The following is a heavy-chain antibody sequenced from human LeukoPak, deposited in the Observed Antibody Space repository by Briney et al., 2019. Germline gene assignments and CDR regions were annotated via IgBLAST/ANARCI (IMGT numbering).Heavy chain of an antibody. V-gene: IGHV3-74*01. Sequence: PSGGSLSLSCAASGFTFSSYWMHWVRHAPGKGLVWVSRIKSDGSTNYTDSVKGRFTISRDNAKNTVSLQMNSLSAADTAVYYCARAPSETGGYYPEYFRHWGQGGLVTVSS. CDR1: GFTFSSYW. CDR2: IKSDGST. D-gene: IGHD3-22*01. J-gene: IGHJ1*01. CDR3: ARAPSETGGYYPEYFRH.